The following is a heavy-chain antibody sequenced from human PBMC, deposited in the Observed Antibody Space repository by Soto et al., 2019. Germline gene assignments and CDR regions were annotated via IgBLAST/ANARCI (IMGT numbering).Heavy chain of an antibody. Sequence: GSLRLSCAASGFTFYNYWMHWVRQAPGQGLVWVSRINSDGSSTSYADSVKGRFTISRDNAKKTLYLQMNSLKAEDTAVYYCATLYIDDYWGQGSLVTVSS. CDR1: GFTFYNYW. J-gene: IGHJ4*02. D-gene: IGHD2-8*01. CDR2: INSDGSST. CDR3: ATLYIDDY. V-gene: IGHV3-74*01.